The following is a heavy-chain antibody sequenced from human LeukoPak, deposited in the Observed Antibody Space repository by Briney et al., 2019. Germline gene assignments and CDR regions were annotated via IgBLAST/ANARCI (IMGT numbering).Heavy chain of an antibody. Sequence: PSETLSLTCTVSGGSISSYYWSWIRQPPGKGLEWIGYIYYSGSTNYNPSLKSRVTISVDTSKNQFSLKLSSVTAADTAVYYCARAGHSGYDKDYYGMDVWGQGTTVTVSS. V-gene: IGHV4-59*01. CDR3: ARAGHSGYDKDYYGMDV. J-gene: IGHJ6*02. D-gene: IGHD5-12*01. CDR2: IYYSGST. CDR1: GGSISSYY.